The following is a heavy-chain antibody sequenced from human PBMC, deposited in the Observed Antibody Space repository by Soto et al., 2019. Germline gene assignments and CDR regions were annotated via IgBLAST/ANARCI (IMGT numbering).Heavy chain of an antibody. Sequence: GESLKISCQGSGYNFANYWIGWVCQMPGKGLECMGMIFPGDSETKYSLSLQGQVSISADKSISTAYLQWSTLKASDTAMYYCAAGYSTGLDGFDVWGQGTMVTVSS. CDR2: IFPGDSET. V-gene: IGHV5-51*01. CDR1: GYNFANYW. D-gene: IGHD6-19*01. CDR3: AAGYSTGLDGFDV. J-gene: IGHJ3*01.